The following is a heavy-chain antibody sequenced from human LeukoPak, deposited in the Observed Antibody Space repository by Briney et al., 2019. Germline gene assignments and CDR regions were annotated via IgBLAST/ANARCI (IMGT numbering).Heavy chain of an antibody. CDR2: ISWNSGSI. CDR1: GFTLSSYW. CDR3: AKDNFLRGYSYGTFDY. Sequence: GGSLRLSCAASGFTLSSYWMHWVRQAPGKGLEWVSGISWNSGSIGYADSVKGRFTISRDNAKNSLYLQMNSLRAEDTALYYCAKDNFLRGYSYGTFDYWGQGTLVTVSS. V-gene: IGHV3-9*01. J-gene: IGHJ4*02. D-gene: IGHD5-18*01.